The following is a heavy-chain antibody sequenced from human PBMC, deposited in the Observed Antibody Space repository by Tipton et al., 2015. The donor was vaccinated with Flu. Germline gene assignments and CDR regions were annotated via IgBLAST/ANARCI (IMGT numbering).Heavy chain of an antibody. CDR2: INWSSDSI. J-gene: IGHJ3*02. CDR1: GFTFDDFA. CDR3: ARRSRDGAFDI. V-gene: IGHV3-9*01. Sequence: QLVQSGGGLVQPGRSLRLSCEASGFTFDDFAMHWIRQAPGKGLEWVSGINWSSDSIGHADSVRGRFTISRDNTKNSLYLQMNSLRTEDTALYYCARRSRDGAFDIWGQGTLVTVSS. D-gene: IGHD3-10*01.